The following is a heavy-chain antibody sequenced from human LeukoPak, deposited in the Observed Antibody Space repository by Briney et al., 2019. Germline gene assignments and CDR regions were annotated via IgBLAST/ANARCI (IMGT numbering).Heavy chain of an antibody. CDR1: GFTFSSHE. CDR2: ISSSGINI. D-gene: IGHD6-19*01. CDR3: ARYSSGFLDS. V-gene: IGHV3-48*03. J-gene: IGHJ4*02. Sequence: GGSLRLSCAASGFTFSSHEMYWVRQAPGKGLEWVSYISSSGINIFYADSLKGRLTISRDNSKNTLYLQMNSLRAEDTAVYYCARYSSGFLDSWGQGTLVTVSS.